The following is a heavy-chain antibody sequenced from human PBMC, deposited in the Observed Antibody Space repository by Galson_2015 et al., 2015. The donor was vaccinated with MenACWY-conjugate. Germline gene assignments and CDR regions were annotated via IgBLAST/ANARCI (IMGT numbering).Heavy chain of an antibody. CDR2: ISYDGSNK. V-gene: IGHV3-30*04. Sequence: SLRLSCAASGFTFSSYAMHWVRQAPGKGLEWVAVISYDGSNKYYADSVKGRFTISRDNSKNTLYLQMNSLRAEDTAVYYCARGVRGVLDYWGQGTLVTVSS. J-gene: IGHJ4*02. D-gene: IGHD3-10*01. CDR1: GFTFSSYA. CDR3: ARGVRGVLDY.